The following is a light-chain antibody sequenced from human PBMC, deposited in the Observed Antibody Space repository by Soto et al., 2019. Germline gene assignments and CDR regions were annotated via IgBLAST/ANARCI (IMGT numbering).Light chain of an antibody. CDR3: SSYTSSSTPRYV. CDR1: SSDVGGYNY. V-gene: IGLV2-14*01. CDR2: DVS. Sequence: QSALTKPASVSGSPGQSITSSCTGISSDVGGYNYVSWYQQHPGKAPKVMIYDVSNRPSGVSNRFSGSKSGNTASLTISGLQAEDEADYYCSSYTSSSTPRYVFGTGTKLPVL. J-gene: IGLJ1*01.